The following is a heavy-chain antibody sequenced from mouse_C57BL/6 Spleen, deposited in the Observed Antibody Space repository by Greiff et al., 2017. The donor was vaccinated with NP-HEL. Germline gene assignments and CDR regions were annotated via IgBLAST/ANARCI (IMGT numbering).Heavy chain of an antibody. D-gene: IGHD1-1*01. V-gene: IGHV3-6*01. CDR2: ISYDGSN. Sequence: EVQLQESGPGLVKPSQSLSLTCSVTGYSITSGYYWNWIRQFPGNKLEWMGYISYDGSNNYNPSLKNRISITRDTSKNQFFLKLNSVTTEDTATYYCARARTVYYYAMDYWGQGTSVTVSS. J-gene: IGHJ4*01. CDR1: GYSITSGYY. CDR3: ARARTVYYYAMDY.